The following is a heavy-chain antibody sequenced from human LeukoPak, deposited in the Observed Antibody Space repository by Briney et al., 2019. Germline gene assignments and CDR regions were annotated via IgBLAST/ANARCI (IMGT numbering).Heavy chain of an antibody. D-gene: IGHD5-18*01. CDR3: ATYRQVMLPFES. J-gene: IGHJ4*02. Sequence: GGSLRLSCAASGFTFSSYAMSWVRQAPGKGLEWVSAISGSGGSTYYADSVRGRFTISRDNSKSTLSLQMNSLRAEDTAIYYCATYRQVMLPFESWGQGTLVTVSS. V-gene: IGHV3-23*01. CDR2: ISGSGGST. CDR1: GFTFSSYA.